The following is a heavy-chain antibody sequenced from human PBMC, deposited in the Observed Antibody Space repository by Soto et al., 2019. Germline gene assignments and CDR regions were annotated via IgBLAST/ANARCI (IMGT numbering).Heavy chain of an antibody. V-gene: IGHV3-21*01. D-gene: IGHD2-15*01. Sequence: EVQLVESGGGLVTPGGSLRLSCAASGCTFSSNSMSWVRKAPGKGLVWVSSISSSSSYIYYADSVKGRFTISRDNAKNSLYLQMNSLRAEDTAVYYCARVGGYYYYYMDVWGKGTTVTVSS. CDR3: ARVGGYYYYYMDV. J-gene: IGHJ6*03. CDR2: ISSSSSYI. CDR1: GCTFSSNS.